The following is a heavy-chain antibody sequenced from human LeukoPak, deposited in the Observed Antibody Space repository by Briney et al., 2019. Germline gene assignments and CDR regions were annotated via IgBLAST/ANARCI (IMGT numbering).Heavy chain of an antibody. Sequence: SVKVSCKASGGTFSSYAISWVRQAPGQGLEWMGGIIPIFGTANYAQKFQGRVTITADKSTSTAYMELSSLRSEDTAVYYCAIQTKVAAAATVYYFDYWGQGTLVTVSP. J-gene: IGHJ4*02. D-gene: IGHD6-13*01. V-gene: IGHV1-69*06. CDR3: AIQTKVAAAATVYYFDY. CDR1: GGTFSSYA. CDR2: IIPIFGTA.